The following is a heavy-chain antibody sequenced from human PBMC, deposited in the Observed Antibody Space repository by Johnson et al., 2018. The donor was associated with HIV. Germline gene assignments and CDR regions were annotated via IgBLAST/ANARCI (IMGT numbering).Heavy chain of an antibody. CDR3: ASQPGDAFDI. CDR2: ISYDGSNK. J-gene: IGHJ3*02. CDR1: GFTFSSYA. V-gene: IGHV3-30*04. Sequence: LRLSCAASGFTFSSYAMHWVRQAPGKGLEWVAVISYDGSNKYYADSVKGRFTISRDNSKNTLYLQMNSLRAEDTAVYYCASQPGDAFDIWGQGTMVTVSS.